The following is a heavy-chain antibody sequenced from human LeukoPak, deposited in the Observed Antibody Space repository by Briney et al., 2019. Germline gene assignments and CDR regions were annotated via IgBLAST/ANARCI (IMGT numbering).Heavy chain of an antibody. CDR1: GFTFSSYG. CDR3: AKDNSAYYYDSSGYYGY. D-gene: IGHD3-22*01. Sequence: PGGSLRLSCAASGFTFSSYGMSWVRQAPGKGLEWVSAISGSGGSTYYADSVKGRFTISRDNSKNTLYLQMNSLRAEDTAVYYCAKDNSAYYYDSSGYYGYWGQGTLVTVSS. J-gene: IGHJ4*02. V-gene: IGHV3-23*01. CDR2: ISGSGGST.